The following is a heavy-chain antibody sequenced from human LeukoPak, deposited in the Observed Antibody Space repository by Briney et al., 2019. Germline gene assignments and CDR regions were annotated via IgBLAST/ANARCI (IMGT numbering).Heavy chain of an antibody. V-gene: IGHV3-43*02. CDR1: GFTFDDYA. CDR2: ISGDGGST. J-gene: IGHJ4*02. D-gene: IGHD4-11*01. CDR3: AKERASRLPFDY. Sequence: GGSLRLSCAASGFTFDDYAMHWVRQAPGKGLVWVSLISGDGGSTNYADSVKGRFTISRDNSKSSLYLQMNSLRAEDTAVYYCAKERASRLPFDYWGQGTLVTVSS.